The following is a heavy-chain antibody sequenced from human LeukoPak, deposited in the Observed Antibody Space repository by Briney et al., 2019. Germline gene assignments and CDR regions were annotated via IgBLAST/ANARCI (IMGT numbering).Heavy chain of an antibody. CDR3: VKGGSQI. V-gene: IGHV3-23*01. CDR2: IGNSGGST. J-gene: IGHJ4*02. D-gene: IGHD3-16*01. CDR1: GFTFSNYA. Sequence: GGSLRLSCAASGFTFSNYAMSWLRQAPGKGLEWVSTIGNSGGSTYYADSVKGRFTIARDDPENSLYLQMNSLRAEDTAVYYCVKGGSQIWGQGTRVTVSS.